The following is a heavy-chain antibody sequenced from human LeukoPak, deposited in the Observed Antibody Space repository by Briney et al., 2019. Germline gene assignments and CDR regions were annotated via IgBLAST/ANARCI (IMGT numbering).Heavy chain of an antibody. CDR2: VHPNSGDT. CDR1: GYTFTDYY. CDR3: ARLRLPTDY. Sequence: ASVKVSCQASGYTFTDYYLHWVRQAPGQGLEWMGWVHPNSGDTNYAQKFQGRVTMTRDTSISTAYMDLIRLTSDDTAMYYCARLRLPTDYWGQGTLVTVSS. V-gene: IGHV1-2*02. J-gene: IGHJ4*02.